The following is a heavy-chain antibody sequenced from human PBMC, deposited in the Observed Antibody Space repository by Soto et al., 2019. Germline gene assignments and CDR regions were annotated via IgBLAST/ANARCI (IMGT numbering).Heavy chain of an antibody. CDR2: ISGSGGST. V-gene: IGHV3-23*01. CDR1: GFTFSSYA. Sequence: GGSLRLSCAASGFTFSSYAMSWVRQAPGKGLEWVSAISGSGGSTYYADSVKGRFTISRDNSKNTLYLQMNSLRAEDTAVYYCAKEGVWGVEMATKLDYWGQGTLVTVSS. J-gene: IGHJ4*02. CDR3: AKEGVWGVEMATKLDY. D-gene: IGHD3-16*01.